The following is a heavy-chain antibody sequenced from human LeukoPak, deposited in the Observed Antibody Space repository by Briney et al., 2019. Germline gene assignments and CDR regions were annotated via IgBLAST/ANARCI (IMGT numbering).Heavy chain of an antibody. CDR2: IYTSGST. CDR1: GGSISSGSYY. D-gene: IGHD6-13*01. V-gene: IGHV4-61*02. Sequence: PSQTLSLTCTVSGGSISSGSYYWSWIRQPAGKGLGWNGRIYTSGSTNYNPSLKSRVTISVDTSKNQFALKLSSVTAADTAVYYCARSTIAAAGIRWFDPWGQGTLVTVSS. CDR3: ARSTIAAAGIRWFDP. J-gene: IGHJ5*02.